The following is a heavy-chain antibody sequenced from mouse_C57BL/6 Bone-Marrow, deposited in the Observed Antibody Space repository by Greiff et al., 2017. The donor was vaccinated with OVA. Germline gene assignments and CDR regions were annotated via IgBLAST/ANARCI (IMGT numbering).Heavy chain of an antibody. J-gene: IGHJ3*01. V-gene: IGHV5-9-1*02. CDR3: TRGGVLWFAY. Sequence: EVKLMESGEGLVKPGGSLKLSCAASGFTFSSYAMSWVRQTPEKRLEWVAYISSGGDYIYYADTVKGRFTISRDNARNTLYLQMSSLKSEDTAMYYCTRGGVLWFAYWGQGTLVTVSA. CDR1: GFTFSSYA. CDR2: ISSGGDYI.